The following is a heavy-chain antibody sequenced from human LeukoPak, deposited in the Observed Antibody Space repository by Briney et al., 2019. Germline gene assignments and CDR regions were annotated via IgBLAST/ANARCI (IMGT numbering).Heavy chain of an antibody. CDR2: IYHSGST. CDR3: ATPFPTLYKQDFDY. CDR1: GYSISSGYY. V-gene: IGHV4-38-2*02. J-gene: IGHJ4*02. D-gene: IGHD1-14*01. Sequence: SETLSLTCTVSGYSISSGYYWGWIRQPPGKGLEWIGSIYHSGSTYYNPSLKSRDTISVDTSKNQFSLKLSSVTAADTAVYYCATPFPTLYKQDFDYWGQGTLVTVSS.